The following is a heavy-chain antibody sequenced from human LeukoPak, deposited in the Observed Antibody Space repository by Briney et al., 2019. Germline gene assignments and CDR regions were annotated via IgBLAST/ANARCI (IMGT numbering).Heavy chain of an antibody. CDR1: GFTFSSYE. Sequence: GGSLRLSCAASGFTFSSYEMNWVRQAPGKGLEWVSYISSSGSTIYYADSVKGRFTISRDNAKNSLYLQMNSLRAGDTAVYYCARGDRSSGYYYFDYWGQGTLVTVSS. V-gene: IGHV3-48*03. CDR3: ARGDRSSGYYYFDY. D-gene: IGHD3-22*01. J-gene: IGHJ4*02. CDR2: ISSSGSTI.